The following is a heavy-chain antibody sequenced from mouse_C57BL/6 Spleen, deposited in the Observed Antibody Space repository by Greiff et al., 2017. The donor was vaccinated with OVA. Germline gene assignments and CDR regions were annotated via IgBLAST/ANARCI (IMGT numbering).Heavy chain of an antibody. CDR3: ARATTVVGYFDV. V-gene: IGHV3-3*01. CDR1: GFSINSDCY. Sequence: EVKVVESGPSLVRPSQTLSLTCTVTGFSINSDCYWIWIRQFPGNKLEYIGYTFYSGITYYNPSLESRTYITRDTSKNQFSLKLSSVTTEDTATYYCARATTVVGYFDVWGTGTTVTVSS. D-gene: IGHD1-1*01. CDR2: TFYSGIT. J-gene: IGHJ1*03.